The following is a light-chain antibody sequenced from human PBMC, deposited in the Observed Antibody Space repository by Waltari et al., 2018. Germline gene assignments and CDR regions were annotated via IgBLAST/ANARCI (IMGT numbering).Light chain of an antibody. CDR1: QSLLHSNGYNY. CDR3: MQALQTPPYT. V-gene: IGKV2-28*01. CDR2: LGS. J-gene: IGKJ2*01. Sequence: DIVMTQSLLSLPVTPGEPASISCRSSQSLLHSNGYNYLDWYLQKPGQSPQLLIYLGSNRASGVPDRFSGSGSGTDFTLKISRVEAEDVGVYYCMQALQTPPYTFGQGTKLEIK.